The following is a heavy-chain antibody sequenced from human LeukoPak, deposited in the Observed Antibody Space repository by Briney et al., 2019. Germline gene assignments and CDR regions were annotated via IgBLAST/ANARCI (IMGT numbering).Heavy chain of an antibody. J-gene: IGHJ4*02. Sequence: PGGSLRLSCAASGFTFSGSAMHWVRQASGKGLEWVGRIRSKANSYATAYAASVKGRFTISRDDSKNTAYLQMNSLKTEDTAVYYCTRLHDSSGYYRLQSDYWGQGTLVTVSS. CDR3: TRLHDSSGYYRLQSDY. CDR1: GFTFSGSA. D-gene: IGHD3-22*01. V-gene: IGHV3-73*01. CDR2: IRSKANSYAT.